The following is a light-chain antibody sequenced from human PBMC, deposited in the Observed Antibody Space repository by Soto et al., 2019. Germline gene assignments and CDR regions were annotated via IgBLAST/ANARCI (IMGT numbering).Light chain of an antibody. Sequence: QSVLTQPPSVSAAPGQKVTISCSGSNSNIGNNYVSWYQQFPGTAPKLLIYDSDKRPSGIPDRFSGSKSGTSATLGITGLQTGDEADYYCGTWDSSLSAVVFGGGTKLTVL. CDR3: GTWDSSLSAVV. CDR2: DSD. J-gene: IGLJ3*02. CDR1: NSNIGNNY. V-gene: IGLV1-51*01.